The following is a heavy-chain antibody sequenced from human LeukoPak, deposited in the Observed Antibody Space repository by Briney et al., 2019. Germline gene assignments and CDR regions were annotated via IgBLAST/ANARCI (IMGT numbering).Heavy chain of an antibody. D-gene: IGHD2-15*01. CDR1: GYTFTGYY. V-gene: IGHV1-2*02. CDR3: ARGVVAATFYYYMDV. CDR2: INPTSGGT. J-gene: IGHJ6*03. Sequence: GASVKVSCKASGYTFTGYYMHWVRQAPGQGLEWMGWINPTSGGTNYAPKFQGRVTMTRDTSISTAYMELSRLRSDDTAVYYCARGVVAATFYYYMDVWGKGTTVTVSS.